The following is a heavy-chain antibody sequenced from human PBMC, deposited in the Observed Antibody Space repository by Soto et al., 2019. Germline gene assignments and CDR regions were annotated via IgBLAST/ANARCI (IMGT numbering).Heavy chain of an antibody. J-gene: IGHJ3*02. Sequence: QVQLQESGPGLVKPSQTLSLTCTVSGGSISSGGYYWSWIRQHPGKGLEWIGYIYYSGSTYYNPSLKSRVTISVDTSKNQFPLKLSSVTAADTAVYYCARDIVYSSSSVAFDIWGQGTMVTVSS. D-gene: IGHD6-6*01. V-gene: IGHV4-31*03. CDR1: GGSISSGGYY. CDR2: IYYSGST. CDR3: ARDIVYSSSSVAFDI.